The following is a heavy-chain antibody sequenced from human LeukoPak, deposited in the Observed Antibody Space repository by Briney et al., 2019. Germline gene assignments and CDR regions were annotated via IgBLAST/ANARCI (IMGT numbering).Heavy chain of an antibody. Sequence: PSETLSLTCAVYGGSFSGYYWSWIRQPPRKRLEWIGEINHSGSTNYNPSLKSRVTISVDTSKNQFSLKLSSVTAADTAVYYCARGPGFNFWSGYYSSFDYWGQGTLVTVSS. CDR3: ARGPGFNFWSGYYSSFDY. J-gene: IGHJ4*02. CDR2: INHSGST. D-gene: IGHD3-3*01. CDR1: GGSFSGYY. V-gene: IGHV4-34*01.